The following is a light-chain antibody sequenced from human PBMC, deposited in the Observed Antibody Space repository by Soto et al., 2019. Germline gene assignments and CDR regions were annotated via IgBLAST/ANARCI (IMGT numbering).Light chain of an antibody. V-gene: IGLV1-44*01. J-gene: IGLJ1*01. Sequence: QSVLTQPPSASGTPGQRVTISCSGGSSNIGSNIVNWYQQLPGTAPKLLIYYDNLRPSGVPDRISGSKSGTSASLAISGLQSDDEADYYCAAWDDSLNGRVFGTGTKVTVL. CDR2: YDN. CDR3: AAWDDSLNGRV. CDR1: SSNIGSNI.